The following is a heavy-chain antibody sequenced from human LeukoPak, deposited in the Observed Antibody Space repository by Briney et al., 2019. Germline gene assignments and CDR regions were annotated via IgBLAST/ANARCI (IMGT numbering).Heavy chain of an antibody. CDR1: GFTFSDYY. CDR3: ARLSSSWYEGFYYFDY. D-gene: IGHD6-13*01. CDR2: ISSSGSTI. J-gene: IGHJ4*02. Sequence: GGSLRLSCAASGFTFSDYYMSWIRQAPGKGLEWVSYISSSGSTIYCADSVKGRFTISRDNAKDSLYLQMNSLRAEDTAVYYCARLSSSWYEGFYYFDYWGQGTLVTVSS. V-gene: IGHV3-11*01.